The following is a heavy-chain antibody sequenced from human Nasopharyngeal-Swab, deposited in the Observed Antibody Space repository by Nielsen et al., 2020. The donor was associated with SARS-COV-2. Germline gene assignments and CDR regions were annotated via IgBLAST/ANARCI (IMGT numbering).Heavy chain of an antibody. J-gene: IGHJ4*02. CDR2: IYHSGST. Sequence: WIRQPPGKGLEWIGEIYHSGSTNYNPSLKSRATISVDKSKNQFSLRLSSVTAADTAVYYCARAGTTSPETPFDYWGQGTLVTVSS. CDR3: ARAGTTSPETPFDY. D-gene: IGHD1-1*01. V-gene: IGHV4-4*02.